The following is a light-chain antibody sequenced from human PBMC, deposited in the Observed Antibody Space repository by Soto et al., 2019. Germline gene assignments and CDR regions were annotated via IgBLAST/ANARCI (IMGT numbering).Light chain of an antibody. Sequence: QSALTQPASVSGSPGQSITISCTGTSSDVGGYNYVSWYQQHPGKAPKLMIYEVSNRPSGVSNRFSGSKSGNTAPLTISGLQAEDEADYYCSSYTSSSTLHWVFGGGTKLTVL. CDR3: SSYTSSSTLHWV. CDR2: EVS. CDR1: SSDVGGYNY. V-gene: IGLV2-14*01. J-gene: IGLJ3*02.